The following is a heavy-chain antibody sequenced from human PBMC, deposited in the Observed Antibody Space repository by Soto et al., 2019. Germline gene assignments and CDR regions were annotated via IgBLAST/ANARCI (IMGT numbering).Heavy chain of an antibody. CDR2: IKREREGATT. V-gene: IGHV3-15*07. Sequence: EVQLVESGGGLVMPGGSLRLSCAVSGFSFTNAWMNWVRQAPGKGPEWVGRIKREREGATTDYAAPVKGRFTISRDDSKNTLYLQMNSLKTEETAFYYCTPNSQNDYWGQGTLVTVSS. CDR3: TPNSQNDY. D-gene: IGHD2-21*01. J-gene: IGHJ4*01. CDR1: GFSFTNAW.